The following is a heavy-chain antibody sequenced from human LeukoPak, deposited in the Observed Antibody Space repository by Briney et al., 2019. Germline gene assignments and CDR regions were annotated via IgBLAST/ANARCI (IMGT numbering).Heavy chain of an antibody. V-gene: IGHV3-23*01. CDR1: GFTFSCYA. D-gene: IGHD5-18*01. CDR3: AKDTASSWWYFDL. CDR2: ITGSGGST. J-gene: IGHJ2*01. Sequence: PGGSLRLSCAASGFTFSCYAMSWVRQAPGKGLEWVSAITGSGGSTYYADSVKGWFTISRDNSKNTLYLQMNSLRAEDTAVYYCAKDTASSWWYFDLWGRGTLVTVSS.